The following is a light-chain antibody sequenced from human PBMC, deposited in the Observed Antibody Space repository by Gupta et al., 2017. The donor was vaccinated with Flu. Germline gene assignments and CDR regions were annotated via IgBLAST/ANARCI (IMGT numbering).Light chain of an antibody. J-gene: IGKJ2*01. CDR1: QSVSSSY. CDR3: QQEGSSPYT. V-gene: IGKV3-20*01. CDR2: GAS. Sequence: IVFTRSPGTLSLSPGERATLSCRASQSVSSSYLAWYQQKPGQAPRLLIYGASSRATGIPDRFSGSGSGTDFTLTISRLEPEDFAVYYCQQEGSSPYTFGQGTKMEIK.